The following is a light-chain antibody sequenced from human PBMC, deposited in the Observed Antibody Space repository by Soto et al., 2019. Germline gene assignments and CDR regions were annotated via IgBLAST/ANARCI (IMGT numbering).Light chain of an antibody. CDR1: QSISSW. CDR3: QQYNYWPPWT. J-gene: IGKJ1*01. V-gene: IGKV1-5*03. CDR2: KAS. Sequence: DIQMTQSPSTLSASVGDRVTITCRASQSISSWLAWYQQKPGKAPKLLIYKASSLESGVPSRFSGSGSGTEFTLTISSLQSEDFAVYYCQQYNYWPPWTFGQGTKVDIK.